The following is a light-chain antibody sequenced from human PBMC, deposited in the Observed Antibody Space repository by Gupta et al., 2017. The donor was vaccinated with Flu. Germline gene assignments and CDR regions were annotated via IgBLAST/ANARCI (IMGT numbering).Light chain of an antibody. CDR2: NVT. J-gene: IGLJ2*01. CDR1: SASRSYDY. Sequence: SASRSYDYFSSYARHPGQAPKLMIFNVTNRPSGISARFSGAKYGNTASLTISGLQVEDEGDYYCTSSTDNNPHVIFGGGTRLTVL. V-gene: IGLV2-14*03. CDR3: TSSTDNNPHVI.